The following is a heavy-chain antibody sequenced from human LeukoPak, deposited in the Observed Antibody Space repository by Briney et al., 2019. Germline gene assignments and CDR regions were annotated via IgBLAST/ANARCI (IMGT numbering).Heavy chain of an antibody. J-gene: IGHJ4*02. Sequence: SSETLSLTCAVSRGSFRGYFWGWLRQPPGKGLEWLGEINHTGRANYNLSLKSRVTISLDTSKDQVSLKLSSVPAAATAVYYCARGRFDYYGSGSYYTPTDYWGQGTQVTVSS. CDR2: INHTGRA. CDR3: ARGRFDYYGSGSYYTPTDY. V-gene: IGHV4-34*01. CDR1: RGSFRGYF. D-gene: IGHD3-10*01.